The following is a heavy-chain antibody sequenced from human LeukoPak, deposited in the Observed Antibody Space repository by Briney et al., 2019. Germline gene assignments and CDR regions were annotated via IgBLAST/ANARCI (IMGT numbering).Heavy chain of an antibody. D-gene: IGHD6-13*01. CDR1: GGSFSGYY. V-gene: IGHV4-34*01. CDR2: INHSGST. J-gene: IGHJ5*02. CDR3: ARAPYSSSWYVSVHWFDP. Sequence: SETLSLTCAVYGGSFSGYYWSWIRQPPGKGLEWIGEINHSGSTNYNPSLKSRVTISVDTSKNQFSLKLSSVTAADTAVYYCARAPYSSSWYVSVHWFDPWGQGTLVTVSS.